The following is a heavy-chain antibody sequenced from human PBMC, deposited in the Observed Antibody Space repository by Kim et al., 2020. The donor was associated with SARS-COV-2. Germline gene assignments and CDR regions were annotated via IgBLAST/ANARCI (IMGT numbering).Heavy chain of an antibody. CDR2: IYPGDSDT. CDR1: GYSFTSYW. J-gene: IGHJ4*02. V-gene: IGHV5-51*01. D-gene: IGHD3-22*01. Sequence: GESLKISCKGSGYSFTSYWICWVRQMPGKGLEWMGIIYPGDSDTRYSPSFQGQVTISADKSISTAYLQWSSLKASDTAMYYCARVAETYYYDSSGYYVAEYFDYWGQGTLVTVSS. CDR3: ARVAETYYYDSSGYYVAEYFDY.